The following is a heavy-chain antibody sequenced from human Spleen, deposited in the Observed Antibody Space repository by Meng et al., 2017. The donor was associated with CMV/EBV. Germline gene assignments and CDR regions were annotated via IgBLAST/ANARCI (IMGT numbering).Heavy chain of an antibody. J-gene: IGHJ4*02. Sequence: GESLKISCAASGFTFSAYEMSWVRQAPGKGLVWVSRVNGDGSATSYADSVKGRFTSSRDNAKNTLYLQMNSLRAEDTAVYYCARGGNSSSLFWIDWGQGALVTVSS. CDR1: GFTFSAYE. D-gene: IGHD3-3*01. CDR3: ARGGNSSSLFWID. V-gene: IGHV3-74*01. CDR2: VNGDGSAT.